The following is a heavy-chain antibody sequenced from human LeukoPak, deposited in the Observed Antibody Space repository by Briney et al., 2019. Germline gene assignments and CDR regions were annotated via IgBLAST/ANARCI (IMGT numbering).Heavy chain of an antibody. CDR3: ARDTSGGSYFDY. Sequence: GGSLRLSCAASGFTVSSNYMSWVRQAPGKGLEWVSVIYSGGSTYYADSVKGRFTISRDNSKNTLYLQMNSLRSDDTAVYYCARDTSGGSYFDYWGQGTLVTVSS. CDR1: GFTVSSNY. J-gene: IGHJ4*02. D-gene: IGHD1-26*01. V-gene: IGHV3-53*05. CDR2: IYSGGST.